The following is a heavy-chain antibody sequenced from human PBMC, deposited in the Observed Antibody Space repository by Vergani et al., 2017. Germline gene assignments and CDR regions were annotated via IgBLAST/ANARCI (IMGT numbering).Heavy chain of an antibody. CDR1: GGSISSSSYY. D-gene: IGHD3-22*01. CDR2: IYYSGST. CDR3: ARWWSYYDSSGPLSWFDP. Sequence: QLQLQESGPGLVKPSETLSLTCTVSGGSISSSSYYWGWIRQPPGKGLEWIGSIYYSGSTYYNPSLKSRVTISVDTSKNQFSLKLSSVTAADTAVYYCARWWSYYDSSGPLSWFDPWGQGTLVTVSS. V-gene: IGHV4-39*01. J-gene: IGHJ5*02.